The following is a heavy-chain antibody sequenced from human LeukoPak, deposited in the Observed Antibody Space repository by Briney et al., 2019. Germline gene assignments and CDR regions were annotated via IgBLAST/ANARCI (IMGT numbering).Heavy chain of an antibody. V-gene: IGHV4-39*01. Sequence: SETLSLTCTVSGGSISSSSYYWGWIRRPPGKGLEWIGSIYYSGSTYYNPSLKSRVTISVDTSKNQFSLKLSSVTAADTDVYYCARLGVAAGLDYWGQGTLVTVSS. CDR2: IYYSGST. J-gene: IGHJ4*02. D-gene: IGHD2-15*01. CDR3: ARLGVAAGLDY. CDR1: GGSISSSSYY.